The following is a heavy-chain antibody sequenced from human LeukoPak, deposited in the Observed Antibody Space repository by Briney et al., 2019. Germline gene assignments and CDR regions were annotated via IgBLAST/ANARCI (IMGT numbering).Heavy chain of an antibody. V-gene: IGHV3-11*04. CDR2: ISRSGGAI. CDR1: GGSFSGYY. Sequence: LSLTCAVYGGSFSGYYWSWVRQAPGKGLEWVSYISRSGGAIYYADSVKGRFTISRDNAKNSLYLQMDSLRAEDTAVYYCAGDQKWDLPHYADYWGQGTLVTVSS. J-gene: IGHJ4*02. CDR3: AGDQKWDLPHYADY. D-gene: IGHD1-26*01.